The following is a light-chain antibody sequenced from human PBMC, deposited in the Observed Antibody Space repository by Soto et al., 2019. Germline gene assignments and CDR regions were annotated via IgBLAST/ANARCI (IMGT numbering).Light chain of an antibody. CDR3: SSYTSSSTYV. CDR1: SSDVGGYNY. CDR2: EVS. V-gene: IGLV2-14*01. J-gene: IGLJ1*01. Sequence: QSALTQPASVXXXPGQSITISCTGTSSDVGGYNYVSWYQQHPGKAPKLMIYEVSNRPSGVSNRFSGSKSGNTASLTISGLQAEDEADYYCSSYTSSSTYVFGTGTKVTFL.